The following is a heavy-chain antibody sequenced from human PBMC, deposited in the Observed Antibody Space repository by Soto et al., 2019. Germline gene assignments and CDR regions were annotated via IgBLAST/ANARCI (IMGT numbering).Heavy chain of an antibody. D-gene: IGHD3-10*01. CDR2: IWYDGSNK. Sequence: GGSLRLSCAASGFPFSSYGMHWVRQAPGKGLEWVAVIWYDGSNKYYADSVKGRFTISRDNSKNTLYLQMNSLRAEDTAVYYWAGGPISIVRGVYPSYTKNYYYYKDVWGKGTTVTVSS. CDR1: GFPFSSYG. V-gene: IGHV3-33*01. J-gene: IGHJ6*03. CDR3: AGGPISIVRGVYPSYTKNYYYYKDV.